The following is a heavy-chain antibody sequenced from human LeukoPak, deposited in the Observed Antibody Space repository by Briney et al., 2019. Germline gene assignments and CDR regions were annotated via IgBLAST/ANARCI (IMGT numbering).Heavy chain of an antibody. D-gene: IGHD6-13*01. CDR2: IYSGGNT. CDR3: ARFNEQQMYFQH. J-gene: IGHJ1*01. Sequence: GGSLRLSCAASGFTVSSNYMSWVRQAPGKGLEWVSVIYSGGNTSYADSVKGRFTISRDNSKNTVYLQVNSLRAEDTAVYYCARFNEQQMYFQHWGQGTLVTVSS. CDR1: GFTVSSNY. V-gene: IGHV3-53*01.